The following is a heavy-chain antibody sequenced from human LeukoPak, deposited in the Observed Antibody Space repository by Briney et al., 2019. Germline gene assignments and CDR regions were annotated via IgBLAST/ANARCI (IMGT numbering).Heavy chain of an antibody. CDR3: ARAGGYCSGGSCIPNAFDI. CDR2: INTDGSTT. CDR1: GFTFSSYW. J-gene: IGHJ3*02. V-gene: IGHV3-74*01. Sequence: GGSLRLSCAASGFTFSSYWMHWVRQAPGKGLVWVSRINTDGSTTSYADSVKGRFTISRDNAKNTLYLQMNSLRVEDTAVYYCARAGGYCSGGSCIPNAFDIWGQGTMVTVSS. D-gene: IGHD2-15*01.